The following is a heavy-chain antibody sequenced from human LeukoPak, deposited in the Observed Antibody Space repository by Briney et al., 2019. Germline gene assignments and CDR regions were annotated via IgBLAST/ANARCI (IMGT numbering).Heavy chain of an antibody. CDR2: IYSGGST. CDR3: AREGPYCSGGICYRKYFFDY. J-gene: IGHJ4*02. Sequence: PGGSLRLSCAASGFTVSSNYMSWVRQAPGKGLEWVSVIYSGGSTYCADSVKGRFTISRDNSKNTLYLQMNSLRAEDTAVYYCAREGPYCSGGICYRKYFFDYWGQGTLVTVSS. D-gene: IGHD2-15*01. CDR1: GFTVSSNY. V-gene: IGHV3-53*01.